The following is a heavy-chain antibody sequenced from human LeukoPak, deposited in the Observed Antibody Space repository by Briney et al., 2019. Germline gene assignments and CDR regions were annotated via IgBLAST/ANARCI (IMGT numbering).Heavy chain of an antibody. D-gene: IGHD6-6*01. CDR1: GFTFSSYE. V-gene: IGHV3-48*03. Sequence: PGGSLRLSCAASGFTFSSYEMNWVRQAPGKGLEWVSYISSSGSTIYYADSVKGRFTISRDNAKNSLYLQMNSLRAEDTAVYYCATGIAARPGGSFDYWGQGTPVTVSS. CDR2: ISSSGSTI. CDR3: ATGIAARPGGSFDY. J-gene: IGHJ4*02.